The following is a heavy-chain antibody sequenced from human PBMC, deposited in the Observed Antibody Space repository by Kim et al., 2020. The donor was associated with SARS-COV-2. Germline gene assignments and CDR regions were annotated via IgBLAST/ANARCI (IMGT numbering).Heavy chain of an antibody. CDR2: IIPIFGTA. J-gene: IGHJ4*02. V-gene: IGHV1-69*13. CDR1: GGTFSSYA. CDR3: ARDFVGSSGYYGQWL. D-gene: IGHD3-22*01. Sequence: SVKVSCKASGGTFSSYAISWVRQAPGQGLEWMGGIIPIFGTANYAQKFQGRVTITADESTSTAYMELSSLRSEDTAVYYCARDFVGSSGYYGQWLWGQGTLVTVSS.